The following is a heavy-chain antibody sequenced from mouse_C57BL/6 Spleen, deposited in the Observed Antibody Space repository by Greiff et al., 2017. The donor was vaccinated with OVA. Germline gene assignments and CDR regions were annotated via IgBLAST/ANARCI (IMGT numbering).Heavy chain of an antibody. Sequence: EVQGVESGGGLVQPKGSLKLSCAASGFSFNTYAMNWVRQAPGKGLEWVARIRSKSNNYATYYADSVKDRFTISRDDSESMLYLQMNNLKTEDTAMYYCVRQIPLDYYGSSYQDFDYWGQGTTLTVSS. J-gene: IGHJ2*01. CDR2: IRSKSNNYAT. D-gene: IGHD1-1*01. CDR3: VRQIPLDYYGSSYQDFDY. V-gene: IGHV10-1*01. CDR1: GFSFNTYA.